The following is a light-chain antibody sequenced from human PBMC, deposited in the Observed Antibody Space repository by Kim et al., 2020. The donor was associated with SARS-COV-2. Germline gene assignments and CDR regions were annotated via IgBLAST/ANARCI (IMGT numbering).Light chain of an antibody. V-gene: IGKV4-1*01. J-gene: IGKJ2*01. CDR3: QQYYTTPHT. CDR1: QSVLYSSNNKNY. Sequence: DIVMTQSPDSLAVSLGERATINCKSSQSVLYSSNNKNYLAWYQQKPGQPPKLLIYWASSRESGVPDRFSGSGSGTDFTLTVSSLQAEAVAVYYCQQYYTTPHTFGQGTKLKI. CDR2: WAS.